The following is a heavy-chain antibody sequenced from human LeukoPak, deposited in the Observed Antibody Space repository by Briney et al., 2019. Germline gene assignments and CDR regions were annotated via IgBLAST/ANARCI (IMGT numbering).Heavy chain of an antibody. D-gene: IGHD1-26*01. CDR3: ARLIVGATDFDY. Sequence: PSETLSLTCGVSGGSITSTNYWTWIRQPPGKGLEWIGEINHSGSTSYNPSLKSRVTISVDTSKNQFSLKLSSVTAADTAVYYCARLIVGATDFDYWGQGTLVTVSS. J-gene: IGHJ4*02. CDR2: INHSGST. V-gene: IGHV4-4*02. CDR1: GGSITSTNY.